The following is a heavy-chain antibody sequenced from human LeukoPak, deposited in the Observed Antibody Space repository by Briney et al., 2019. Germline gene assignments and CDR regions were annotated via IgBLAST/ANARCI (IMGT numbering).Heavy chain of an antibody. V-gene: IGHV3-11*01. J-gene: IGHJ5*02. D-gene: IGHD1-26*01. Sequence: GGSLRLSCAASGFTFSSLAMSWIRQAPGKGLEWVSYISSSGSTIYYADSVKGRFTISRDNAKNSLYLQMNSLRAEDTAVYYCARPPVGAYNWFDPWGQGTLVTVSS. CDR1: GFTFSSLA. CDR3: ARPPVGAYNWFDP. CDR2: ISSSGSTI.